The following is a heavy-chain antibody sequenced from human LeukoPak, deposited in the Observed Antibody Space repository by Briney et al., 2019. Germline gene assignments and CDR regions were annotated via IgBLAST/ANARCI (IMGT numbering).Heavy chain of an antibody. Sequence: PGGSLRLSCAASGFTFSSYSMNWVRQAPGKGLEWVSSISSSSSYIYYADSVKGRFTISRDNAKNSLYLQMNSLRAEDTAVYYCARSYSGYADAFDIWGQGTMVTVSS. CDR2: ISSSSSYI. D-gene: IGHD5-12*01. CDR1: GFTFSSYS. J-gene: IGHJ3*02. CDR3: ARSYSGYADAFDI. V-gene: IGHV3-21*01.